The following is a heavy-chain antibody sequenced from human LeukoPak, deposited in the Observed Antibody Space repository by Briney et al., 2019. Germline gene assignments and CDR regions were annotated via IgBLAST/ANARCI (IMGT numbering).Heavy chain of an antibody. Sequence: EASVKVSCKASGYTFTSYDINWVRQATGQGLEWMGWMNPNRGNTGYAQKFQGRVTMTRNTSINTAYMELSSLRSEDTAVYYCARRGPAYLWFGELSGGFDPWGQGTLVTVSS. J-gene: IGHJ5*02. CDR2: MNPNRGNT. V-gene: IGHV1-8*01. D-gene: IGHD3-10*01. CDR1: GYTFTSYD. CDR3: ARRGPAYLWFGELSGGFDP.